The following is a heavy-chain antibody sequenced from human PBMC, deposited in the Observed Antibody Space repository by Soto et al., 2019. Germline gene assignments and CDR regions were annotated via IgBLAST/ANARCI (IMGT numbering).Heavy chain of an antibody. J-gene: IGHJ4*02. Sequence: GASVKVSCKASGYTFTSYYMHWVRQAPGQGLEWMGIINPSGGSTSYAQKFQGRVTMTRDTSTSTVYMELSSLRSEDTAVYYCARDLSVFGDDYALFDYWGQGTLVTVSS. D-gene: IGHD4-17*01. CDR3: ARDLSVFGDDYALFDY. CDR2: INPSGGST. CDR1: GYTFTSYY. V-gene: IGHV1-46*01.